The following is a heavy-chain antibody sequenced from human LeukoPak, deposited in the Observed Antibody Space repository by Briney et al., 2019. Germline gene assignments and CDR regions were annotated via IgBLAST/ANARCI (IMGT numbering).Heavy chain of an antibody. J-gene: IGHJ6*02. Sequence: ASVKVSCKASGGTFSSYAISWVRQAPGQGLKWMGGIIPIFGTANYAQKFQGRVTITADESTSTAYMELSSLRSEDTAVYYCASQIYERYCSSTSCPYYYYYGMDVWGQGTTVTVSS. CDR2: IIPIFGTA. V-gene: IGHV1-69*13. CDR1: GGTFSSYA. CDR3: ASQIYERYCSSTSCPYYYYYGMDV. D-gene: IGHD2-2*01.